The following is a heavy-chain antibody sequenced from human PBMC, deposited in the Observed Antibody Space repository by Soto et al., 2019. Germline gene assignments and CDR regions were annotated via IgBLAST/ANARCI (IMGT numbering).Heavy chain of an antibody. CDR1: GGTFSSYA. CDR3: ARDQAYYYGSGSYVFYYGMDV. D-gene: IGHD3-10*01. J-gene: IGHJ6*02. V-gene: IGHV1-69*12. CDR2: IIPIFGTA. Sequence: QVQLVQSGAEVKKPGSSVKVSCKASGGTFSSYAISWVRQAPGQGLEWMGGIIPIFGTANYAQKFQGRVTITADESTSTAYMELSSLRSEDTAVYYCARDQAYYYGSGSYVFYYGMDVWGQGTTVTVSS.